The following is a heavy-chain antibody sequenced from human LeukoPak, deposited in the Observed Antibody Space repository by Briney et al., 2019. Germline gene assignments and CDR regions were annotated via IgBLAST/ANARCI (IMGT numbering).Heavy chain of an antibody. D-gene: IGHD4-23*01. Sequence: SETLSLTCAVYGGSFSGYYWSWIRQPPGKGLEWIGEINHSGSTNYNPSLKSRVTISVDTSKNQFSLKLSSVTAADTAVYYCARGVDYGGNSGLDYWGQGTLVTVSS. CDR2: INHSGST. J-gene: IGHJ4*02. V-gene: IGHV4-34*01. CDR3: ARGVDYGGNSGLDY. CDR1: GGSFSGYY.